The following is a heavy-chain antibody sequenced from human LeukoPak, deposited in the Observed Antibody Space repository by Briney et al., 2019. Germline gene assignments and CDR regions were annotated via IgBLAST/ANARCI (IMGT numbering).Heavy chain of an antibody. J-gene: IGHJ4*02. Sequence: GGSLRLSCEVSGFTFSSYWMHWVRQAPGKGLVWVSRINSEGSSTSYADSVKGRFTISRDDAKNTLYLQLNSLRAEDTAVYFCARGGSDTAMAHDYWGQGTLVTVSS. V-gene: IGHV3-74*01. CDR3: ARGGSDTAMAHDY. CDR1: GFTFSSYW. D-gene: IGHD5-18*01. CDR2: INSEGSST.